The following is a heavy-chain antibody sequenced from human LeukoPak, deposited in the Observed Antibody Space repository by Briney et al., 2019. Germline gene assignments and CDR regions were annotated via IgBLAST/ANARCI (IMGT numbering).Heavy chain of an antibody. CDR2: INHSGST. CDR1: GGSFSGYY. V-gene: IGHV4-34*01. J-gene: IGHJ4*02. CDR3: ARREGYDILTGYYADY. D-gene: IGHD3-9*01. Sequence: SETLSLTCAVYGGSFSGYYWGWIRQPPGKGLEWIGEINHSGSTNYNPSLKSRVTISVDTSKNQFSLKLSSVTAADTAVYYCARREGYDILTGYYADYWGQGTLVTVSS.